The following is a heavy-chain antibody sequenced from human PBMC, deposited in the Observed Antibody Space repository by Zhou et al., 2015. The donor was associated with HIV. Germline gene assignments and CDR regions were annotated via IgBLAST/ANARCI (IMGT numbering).Heavy chain of an antibody. CDR3: ARGPEENPQWLLGYNWFDP. CDR1: GDTFTGKY. J-gene: IGHJ5*02. D-gene: IGHD6-19*01. Sequence: QVQLVQSGAEVKKPGASVKVSCKASGDTFTGKYIHWVRQAPGQGLEWMGWINPDSGGTNYAQRFQGRVTMTRDTSINTAYMELRRLRSDDTAVYYCARGPEENPQWLLGYNWFDPWGQGTLVTVSS. V-gene: IGHV1-2*02. CDR2: INPDSGGT.